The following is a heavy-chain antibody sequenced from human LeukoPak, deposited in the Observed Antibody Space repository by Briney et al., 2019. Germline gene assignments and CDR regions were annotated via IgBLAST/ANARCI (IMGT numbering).Heavy chain of an antibody. J-gene: IGHJ3*02. CDR2: ISYDGSNK. CDR1: GFTFSSYG. D-gene: IGHD1-14*01. V-gene: IGHV3-30*03. CDR3: ARRNLDAFDI. Sequence: AGGSLRLSCAASGFTFSSYGMHWVRQAPGKGLEWVAVISYDGSNKYYADSVKGRLTISRDNSKNTLYLQMNSLRAEDTAVYYCARRNLDAFDIWGQGTMVTVSS.